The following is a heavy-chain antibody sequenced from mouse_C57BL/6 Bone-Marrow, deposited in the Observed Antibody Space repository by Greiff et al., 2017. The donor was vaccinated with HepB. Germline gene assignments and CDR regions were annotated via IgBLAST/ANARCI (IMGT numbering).Heavy chain of an antibody. Sequence: EVQLQESGPGLVKPSQSLSLTCSVTGYSITSGYYWNWIRQFPGNKLEWMGYISYDGSNNYNPSLKNRISINRDTSKNQFFLKLNSVTTEDTATYYCARDNGSSYVAMDYWGQGTSVTVSS. D-gene: IGHD1-1*01. CDR1: GYSITSGYY. CDR2: ISYDGSN. J-gene: IGHJ4*01. V-gene: IGHV3-6*01. CDR3: ARDNGSSYVAMDY.